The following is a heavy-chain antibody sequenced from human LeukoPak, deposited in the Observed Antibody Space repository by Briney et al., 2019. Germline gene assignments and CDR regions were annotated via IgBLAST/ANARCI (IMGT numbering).Heavy chain of an antibody. CDR2: IYYSGST. J-gene: IGHJ4*02. CDR1: GGSISSGDYY. V-gene: IGHV4-31*03. CDR3: ARVGIAAAGTFDY. D-gene: IGHD6-13*01. Sequence: SQTLSLTCTVSGGSISSGDYYWSWIRQHPGKGLEWIGYIYYSGSTYYNPSLKSRVTISVDTSKNQFSLKLSSVTAADTAVYYCARVGIAAAGTFDYWGQGTLVTVSS.